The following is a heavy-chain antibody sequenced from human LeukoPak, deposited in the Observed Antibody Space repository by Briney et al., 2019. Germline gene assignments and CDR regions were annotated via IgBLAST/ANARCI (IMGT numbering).Heavy chain of an antibody. CDR1: GGSISSGGYY. CDR2: IYSGST. CDR3: ARGVYDAAGFDY. V-gene: IGHV4-31*03. Sequence: SETLSLTCTVSGGSISSGGYYWSWIRQHPGKGLEWIGYIYSGSTYYNPSLKSRVTISVDTSKNQFSLKLSSVTAAVTAVYYCARGVYDAAGFDYWGQGTLVTVSS. D-gene: IGHD5/OR15-5a*01. J-gene: IGHJ4*02.